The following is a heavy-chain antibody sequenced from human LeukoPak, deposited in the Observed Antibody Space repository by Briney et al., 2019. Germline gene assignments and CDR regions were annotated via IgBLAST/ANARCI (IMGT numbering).Heavy chain of an antibody. Sequence: GGSLRLTCAASGFIFSSYGMHWVRRAPGKGLEWVAFIRYDGSKKYYADSVKGRFTISRDNSKNTLYLQMNSLRAEDTAVYYCAKDRAAAGLDYWGQGTLVTVSS. CDR3: AKDRAAAGLDY. CDR2: IRYDGSKK. V-gene: IGHV3-30*02. CDR1: GFIFSSYG. J-gene: IGHJ4*02. D-gene: IGHD6-13*01.